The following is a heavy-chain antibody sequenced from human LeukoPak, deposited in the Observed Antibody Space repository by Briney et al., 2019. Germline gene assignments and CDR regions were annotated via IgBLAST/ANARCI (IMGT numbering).Heavy chain of an antibody. Sequence: SETLSLTCAVSGASFSGYYWSWIRQPPGKGLEWIGEINHSGSTNYNPSLKSRVTISVDTSKNQFSLKLSSVTAADTAVYYCARDSPAYYYDSSGHPIDYWGQGTLVTVSS. J-gene: IGHJ4*02. CDR3: ARDSPAYYYDSSGHPIDY. CDR2: INHSGST. D-gene: IGHD3-22*01. CDR1: GASFSGYY. V-gene: IGHV4-34*01.